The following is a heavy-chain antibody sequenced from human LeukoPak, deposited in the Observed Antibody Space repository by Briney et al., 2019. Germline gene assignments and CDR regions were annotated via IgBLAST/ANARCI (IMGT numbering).Heavy chain of an antibody. CDR3: TTDPADSKYYYYYGMDV. V-gene: IGHV3-15*01. J-gene: IGHJ6*02. D-gene: IGHD2-15*01. Sequence: GGSLRLSCAASGFTFSDAWMSWVRQAPGKGLEWVGRIKSKTDGGTTDYAAPVKGRFTISRGDSKNTLYLQMNSLKTEDTAVYYCTTDPADSKYYYYYGMDVWGQGTTVTVSS. CDR2: IKSKTDGGTT. CDR1: GFTFSDAW.